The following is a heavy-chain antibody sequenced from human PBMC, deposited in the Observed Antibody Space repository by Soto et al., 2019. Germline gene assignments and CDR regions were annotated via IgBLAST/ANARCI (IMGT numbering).Heavy chain of an antibody. Sequence: GESLKISCKASGYSFSDYWIGWVRQMPGRGLEWMGIIYPGDSDTRYSASFQGQVTISADKSISTTFLQWSSLKDSDTAVYHCAKNQGVELVPLATVDWFDPWGQGSVVTVSS. CDR3: AKNQGVELVPLATVDWFDP. CDR1: GYSFSDYW. D-gene: IGHD1-26*01. V-gene: IGHV5-51*01. J-gene: IGHJ5*02. CDR2: IYPGDSDT.